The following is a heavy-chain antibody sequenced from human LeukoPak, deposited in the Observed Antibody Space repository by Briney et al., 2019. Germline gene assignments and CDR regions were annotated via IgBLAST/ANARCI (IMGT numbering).Heavy chain of an antibody. CDR1: GFTFSRYS. CDR3: ARESSVGAHKAFDY. D-gene: IGHD1-26*01. V-gene: IGHV3-74*01. Sequence: GGSLRLSCAASGFTFSRYSMNWVRQAPGKGLVWVSRINSDGSSTTYADSVKGRSTISRGNAKNTLYLQMNSLRAEDTAVYYCARESSVGAHKAFDYWGQGTLVTVSS. CDR2: INSDGSST. J-gene: IGHJ4*02.